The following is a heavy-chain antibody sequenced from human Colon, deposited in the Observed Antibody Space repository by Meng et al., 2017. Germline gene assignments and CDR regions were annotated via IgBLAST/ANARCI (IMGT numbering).Heavy chain of an antibody. CDR1: GGSSNSADYY. D-gene: IGHD2-2*01. CDR2: IHSSGNT. CDR3: ARNPVIPDARTFDF. Sequence: QVQLQESGPGVVKPSQTLSLTCTSSGGSSNSADYYWNWIRQSPGKGLEWLGYIHSSGNTYYTPSLKSRLTMSLDTSKNQFSLRLTSVTAADTAVYYCARNPVIPDARTFDFWGQGALVTVPS. J-gene: IGHJ4*02. V-gene: IGHV4-30-4*01.